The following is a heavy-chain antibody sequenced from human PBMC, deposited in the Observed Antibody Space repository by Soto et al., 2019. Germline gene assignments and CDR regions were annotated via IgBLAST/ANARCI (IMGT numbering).Heavy chain of an antibody. CDR3: ARGGDWNYGQDY. CDR2: MNPNSGNT. J-gene: IGHJ4*02. V-gene: IGHV1-8*01. CDR1: GYTFSSYD. Sequence: QVQLVQSGAEVKKPGASVKVSCKASGYTFSSYDMNWVRQGTGQGLEWLGWMNPNSGNTGYAQKFQGRVTMTRNTSISTAYMELSSLRSEDTDVYYCARGGDWNYGQDYWGQGTLDTVSS. D-gene: IGHD1-7*01.